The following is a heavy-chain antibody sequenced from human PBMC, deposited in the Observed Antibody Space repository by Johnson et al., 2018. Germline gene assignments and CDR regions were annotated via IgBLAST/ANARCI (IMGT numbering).Heavy chain of an antibody. Sequence: QVQLVESGAEVKKPGASXKVSCKASGYTFTSYYMHRVRQAPGQGLEWMGIINPSGGSTRYAPKFQGRVTLTRDTSTSTVYMELSSLGSEDTAVYYCAHGGAFQHWGQGTLVTVSS. V-gene: IGHV1-46*01. J-gene: IGHJ1*01. CDR2: INPSGGST. CDR1: GYTFTSYY. CDR3: AHGGAFQH.